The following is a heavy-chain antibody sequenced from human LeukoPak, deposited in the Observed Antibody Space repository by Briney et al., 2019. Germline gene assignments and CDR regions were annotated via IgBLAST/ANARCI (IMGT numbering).Heavy chain of an antibody. CDR1: GFTFSDFA. J-gene: IGHJ3*02. CDR3: AKRGSYPAFDI. Sequence: GGSLRLSCAPSGFTFSDFAMSWVRQAPGKGLESVAAISGSAGATHYADSVKGRFTISRDNSKNTLYLHMSSLRAEDTAVYYCAKRGSYPAFDIWGQGTMDTVS. CDR2: ISGSAGAT. D-gene: IGHD1-26*01. V-gene: IGHV3-23*01.